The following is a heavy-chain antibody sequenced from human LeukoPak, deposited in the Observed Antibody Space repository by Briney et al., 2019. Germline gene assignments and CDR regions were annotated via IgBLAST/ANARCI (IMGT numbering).Heavy chain of an antibody. CDR1: GYTFTSYG. J-gene: IGHJ3*02. D-gene: IGHD1-14*01. Sequence: SVKVSCKASGYTFTSYGISWVRQAPGQGLEWMGGIIPIFATANYAQKFQGRVTITADEIMSTAYMELSSLRSEDTAVYYCARGSGISYHDAFDIWGQGTMVTVSS. V-gene: IGHV1-69*13. CDR3: ARGSGISYHDAFDI. CDR2: IIPIFATA.